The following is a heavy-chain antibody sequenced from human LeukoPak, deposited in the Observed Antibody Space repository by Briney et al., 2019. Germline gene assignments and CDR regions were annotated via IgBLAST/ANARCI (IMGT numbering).Heavy chain of an antibody. Sequence: GGSLRLSFAASGFTFDDYAMHSVRQAPRKGLEWGSGICWNSGSIGYADSAKGRFTISRDNAKNSLYMQMNSLRAEVTALYSCAKAPWPDYYDSSGYYSGPFFDYWGQGTLVTVSS. J-gene: IGHJ4*02. D-gene: IGHD3-22*01. CDR1: GFTFDDYA. CDR2: ICWNSGSI. V-gene: IGHV3-9*01. CDR3: AKAPWPDYYDSSGYYSGPFFDY.